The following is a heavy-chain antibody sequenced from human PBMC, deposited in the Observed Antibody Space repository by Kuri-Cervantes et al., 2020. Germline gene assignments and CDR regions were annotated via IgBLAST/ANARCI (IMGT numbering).Heavy chain of an antibody. CDR3: ARMTTVTRDGYYYYGMDV. CDR1: GGSISSYY. J-gene: IGHJ6*02. D-gene: IGHD4-17*01. Sequence: SETLSLTCTVSGGSISSYYWSWIRQPPGKGLEWIGYIYYSGSTNYNPSLKSRVTISVDTSKNQFSLKLSSVTAADTAVYYCARMTTVTRDGYYYYGMDVWGQGTTVTVSS. CDR2: IYYSGST. V-gene: IGHV4-59*01.